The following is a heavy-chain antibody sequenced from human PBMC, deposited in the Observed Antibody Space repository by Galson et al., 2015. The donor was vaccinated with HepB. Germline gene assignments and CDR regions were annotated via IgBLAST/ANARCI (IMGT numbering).Heavy chain of an antibody. V-gene: IGHV5-51*01. Sequence: HSGAAAEQPGDSLKISCKGSGYSFPSYWIGWVRQMPGKVVEWMGIIYPGDSDTRYSPSFQSKVTISADKSSSTAYLQWSSLKASDTAMYYCARLVPAAIWNWFDPWGQGTLVTVSS. D-gene: IGHD2-2*02. CDR3: ARLVPAAIWNWFDP. CDR1: GYSFPSYW. CDR2: IYPGDSDT. J-gene: IGHJ5*02.